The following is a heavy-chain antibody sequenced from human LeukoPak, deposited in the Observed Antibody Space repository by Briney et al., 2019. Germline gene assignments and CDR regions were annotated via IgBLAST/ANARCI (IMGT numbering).Heavy chain of an antibody. V-gene: IGHV1-2*06. CDR2: INPNSGGT. J-gene: IGHJ4*02. CDR1: GYTFTGYY. CDR3: ARDHHYDSSGYTVDY. D-gene: IGHD3-22*01. Sequence: ASVKVSCKASGYTFTGYYMHWVRQAPGQGLEWMGRINPNSGGTNYAQKFQGRVTMTRDTSISTAYMELSRLRSDDTAVYYCARDHHYDSSGYTVDYWGQGTLVTVSS.